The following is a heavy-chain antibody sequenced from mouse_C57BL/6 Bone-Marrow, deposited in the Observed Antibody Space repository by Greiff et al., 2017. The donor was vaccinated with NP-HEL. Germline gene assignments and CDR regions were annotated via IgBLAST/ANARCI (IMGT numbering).Heavy chain of an antibody. J-gene: IGHJ2*01. D-gene: IGHD1-1*01. V-gene: IGHV1-82*01. CDR3: ASPSHYYGSSYGY. CDR1: GYAFSSSW. Sequence: LQESGPELVKPGASVKISCKASGYAFSSSWMNWVKQRPGKGLEWIGRIYPGDGDTNYNGKFKGKATLTADKSSSTAYMQLSSLTSEDSAVYFCASPSHYYGSSYGYWGQGTTLTVSS. CDR2: IYPGDGDT.